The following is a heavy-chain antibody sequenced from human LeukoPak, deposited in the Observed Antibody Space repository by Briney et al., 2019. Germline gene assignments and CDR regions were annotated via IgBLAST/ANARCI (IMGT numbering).Heavy chain of an antibody. Sequence: GGSLRLSCVVSGFTFSTFTMNWVRQAPGKGLEWVSCISSSSSYIYYADSVKGRFTTSRDNAKNSLYLQMNSLRAEDTAVYYCARVWTGQWPPHYYYMDVWGKGTTVTISS. CDR3: ARVWTGQWPPHYYYMDV. D-gene: IGHD6-19*01. CDR2: ISSSSSYI. V-gene: IGHV3-21*01. J-gene: IGHJ6*03. CDR1: GFTFSTFT.